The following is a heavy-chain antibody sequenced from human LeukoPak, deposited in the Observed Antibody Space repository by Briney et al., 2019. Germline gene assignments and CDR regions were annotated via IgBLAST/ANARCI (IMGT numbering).Heavy chain of an antibody. CDR1: GFTFSSYG. CDR3: ARSYYYDSSHTVDY. D-gene: IGHD3-22*01. V-gene: IGHV3-33*01. Sequence: GGSLRLSCAASGFTFSSYGMHWVRQAPGKGLEWVAVIWYDGSNKYYADSVKGRFTISRDYSENTLYLQMNSLRAEDTAVYYCARSYYYDSSHTVDYWGQGTLVTVSS. CDR2: IWYDGSNK. J-gene: IGHJ4*02.